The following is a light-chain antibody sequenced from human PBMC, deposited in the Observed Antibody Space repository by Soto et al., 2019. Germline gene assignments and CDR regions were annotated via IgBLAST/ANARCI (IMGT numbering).Light chain of an antibody. V-gene: IGLV1-47*01. CDR1: NSNIGSKY. CDR2: RNH. CDR3: AAWDNNLGGPA. J-gene: IGLJ2*01. Sequence: QSVLTQPPSASGTPGQRVSISCSGSNSNIGSKYVYWYQQLPGTAPKLLMYRNHQRPSGVPDRFSGSKSGTSASLAVSGLRSEDEADYYCAAWDNNLGGPAFGGGTKVTVL.